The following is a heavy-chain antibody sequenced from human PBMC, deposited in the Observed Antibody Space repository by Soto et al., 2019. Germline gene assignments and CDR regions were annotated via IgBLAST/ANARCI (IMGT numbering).Heavy chain of an antibody. CDR1: GFTFTSSA. D-gene: IGHD1-26*01. CDR2: IVVGSGNT. J-gene: IGHJ4*02. V-gene: IGHV1-58*01. CDR3: AADLRWAPRLPLFDY. Sequence: GASVKVSCKASGFTFTSSAVQWVRQARGQRLEWIGWIVVGSGNTNYAQKFQERVTITRDMSTSTAYMELSSLRSEDTAVYYCAADLRWAPRLPLFDYWGKGTLVTASS.